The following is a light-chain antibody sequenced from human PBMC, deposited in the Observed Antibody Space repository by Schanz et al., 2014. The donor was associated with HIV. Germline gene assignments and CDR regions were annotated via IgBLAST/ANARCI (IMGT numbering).Light chain of an antibody. CDR3: QLRGNWPRVYT. V-gene: IGKV3-11*01. CDR1: RSVNSN. CDR2: ATS. J-gene: IGKJ2*01. Sequence: EIVMTQSPVTLSVSPGERVTLSCRARRSVNSNLAWYQQKPRQAPSLLIYATSNRPTGIPDRFSGSGSGTDFTLTISSLEPEDFAVYYCQLRGNWPRVYTFAQ.